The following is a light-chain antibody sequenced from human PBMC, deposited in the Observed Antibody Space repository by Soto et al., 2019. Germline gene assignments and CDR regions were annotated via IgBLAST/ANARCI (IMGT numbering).Light chain of an antibody. CDR2: AVS. V-gene: IGLV2-14*03. J-gene: IGLJ1*01. CDR1: SSDVGGYNY. CDR3: ISYTDRQSYL. Sequence: QSALTQPPSASGSPGQSLTISCTGTSSDVGGYNYVAWYQQFPGKSPKLMIYAVSDRPPGVSDRFSGSKSGITASLTISGLQTEDEADYYCISYTDRQSYLFGTGTKVTVL.